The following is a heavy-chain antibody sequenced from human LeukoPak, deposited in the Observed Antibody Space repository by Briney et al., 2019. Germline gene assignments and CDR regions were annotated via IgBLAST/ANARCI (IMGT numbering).Heavy chain of an antibody. J-gene: IGHJ4*02. CDR3: ARPSTTVTTIDY. CDR2: ISSSSNII. CDR1: GFTFSSYS. D-gene: IGHD4-17*01. V-gene: IGHV3-48*02. Sequence: GGSLRLSCVASGFTFSSYSMNWVRQAPGKGLEWVSYISSSSNIIYYADSVKGRFTISRDNAKNSLYLQMNSLRDEDTAVYYCARPSTTVTTIDYWGQGTLVTVSS.